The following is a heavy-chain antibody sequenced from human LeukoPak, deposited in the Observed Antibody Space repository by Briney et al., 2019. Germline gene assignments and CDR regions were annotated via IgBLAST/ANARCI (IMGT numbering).Heavy chain of an antibody. CDR1: GGSISSYY. CDR3: ARDFKVDGSSGYYAFDI. D-gene: IGHD3-22*01. J-gene: IGHJ3*02. Sequence: SETLSLTCTVSGGSISSYYWSWIRQPPAKGLEWIGYIYYSGSTNYNPSLKSRVTISVDTSKNQFSLNLSSVTAADTAVYYCARDFKVDGSSGYYAFDIWGQGTMVTVSS. V-gene: IGHV4-59*01. CDR2: IYYSGST.